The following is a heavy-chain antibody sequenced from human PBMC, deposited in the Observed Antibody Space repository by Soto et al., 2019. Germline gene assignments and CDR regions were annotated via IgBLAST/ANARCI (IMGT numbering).Heavy chain of an antibody. Sequence: QVQLQESGPGLVKPSETLSLTCTVSGGSISSYYWSWIRQPPGKGLEWIGYIYYSGSTNYNPSLKSRVTISVDTSKNRFSLKLSSVTAADTAVYYCARGLGYSSGWIDYWGQGTLVTVSS. CDR3: ARGLGYSSGWIDY. V-gene: IGHV4-59*01. J-gene: IGHJ4*02. CDR1: GGSISSYY. D-gene: IGHD6-19*01. CDR2: IYYSGST.